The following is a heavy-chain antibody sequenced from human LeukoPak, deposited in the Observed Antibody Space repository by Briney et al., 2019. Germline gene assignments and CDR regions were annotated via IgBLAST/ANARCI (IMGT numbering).Heavy chain of an antibody. CDR1: GYTLIELS. J-gene: IGHJ6*02. CDR2: FDPEDGET. Sequence: ASVKVSCKVSGYTLIELSMHWVRQAPGKGLEWMGGFDPEDGETIYAQKFQGRVTMTEDTSTDTAYMELSSLRSEDTAVYYCATDQHGRGGMDVWGQGTTVTVSS. D-gene: IGHD3-10*02. CDR3: ATDQHGRGGMDV. V-gene: IGHV1-24*01.